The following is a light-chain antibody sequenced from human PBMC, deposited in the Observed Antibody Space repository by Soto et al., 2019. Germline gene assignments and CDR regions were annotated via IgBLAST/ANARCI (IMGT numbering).Light chain of an antibody. V-gene: IGKV3-15*01. CDR1: QSVSSN. CDR3: QQYNNWTPWT. Sequence: EIVMTQSPATLSVSPGERATLSCRASQSVSSNLAWYQQKPGQAPRLLIYGASTRATGIPARFSGSGSGTEFTLTTSSLKSEDFAVYYCQQYNNWTPWTFGQGTKVEIK. J-gene: IGKJ1*01. CDR2: GAS.